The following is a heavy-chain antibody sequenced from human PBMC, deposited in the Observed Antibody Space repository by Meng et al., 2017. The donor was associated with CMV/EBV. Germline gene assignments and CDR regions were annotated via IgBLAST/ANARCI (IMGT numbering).Heavy chain of an antibody. J-gene: IGHJ4*02. CDR3: ARDGNYHGV. CDR2: IYSEGTT. V-gene: IGHV3-53*01. Sequence: VGAGGGLSQPGGSLGLACAASGFTVSNNYMRWFRQAPGKGLEWVSLIYSEGTTDYADSVKGRFTISRDNSKNTLYLQMNSLRAEDTAVYYCARDGNYHGVWGQGTLVTVSS. D-gene: IGHD1-7*01. CDR1: GFTVSNNY.